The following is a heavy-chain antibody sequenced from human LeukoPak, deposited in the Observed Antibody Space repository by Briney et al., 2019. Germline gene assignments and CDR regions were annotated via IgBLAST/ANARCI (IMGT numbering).Heavy chain of an antibody. CDR2: IYHSGST. CDR1: GYSISSGYY. J-gene: IGHJ3*02. Sequence: SETLSLTCTVSGYSISSGYYWGWIRQPPGKGLEWIGSIYHSGSTYYNPSLKSRVTISVDRSKNQFSLKLSSVTAADTAVYYCARDYGDYQNAFDIWGQGTMVTVSS. CDR3: ARDYGDYQNAFDI. V-gene: IGHV4-38-2*02. D-gene: IGHD4-17*01.